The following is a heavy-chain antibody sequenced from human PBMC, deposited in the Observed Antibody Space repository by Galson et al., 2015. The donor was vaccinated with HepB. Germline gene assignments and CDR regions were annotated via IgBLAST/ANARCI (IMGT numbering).Heavy chain of an antibody. CDR2: TYYRSKWYN. D-gene: IGHD3-3*01. CDR1: GDSVSSNSAA. Sequence: CAISGDSVSSNSAAWNWIRQSPSRGLEWLGRTYYRSKWYNDYAVSVKSRITINPDTSKNQFSLQLNSVTPEDTAVYYCARRITIFGVVVGFDYWGQGTLVTVSS. V-gene: IGHV6-1*01. CDR3: ARRITIFGVVVGFDY. J-gene: IGHJ4*02.